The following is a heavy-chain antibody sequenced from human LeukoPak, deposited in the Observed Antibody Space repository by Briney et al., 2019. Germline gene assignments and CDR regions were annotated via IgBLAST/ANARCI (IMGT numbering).Heavy chain of an antibody. J-gene: IGHJ5*02. V-gene: IGHV3-48*02. Sequence: GGSLRLSCAASGFTFSSFSVNWVRQAPGKGLEWVSYVSFGSSSIHYADSVKGRFTISRDNAKNSLYLQMNSLRDEDTAVYYCARVNNYGADPWGQGTLVTVSS. D-gene: IGHD4-17*01. CDR2: VSFGSSSI. CDR1: GFTFSSFS. CDR3: ARVNNYGADP.